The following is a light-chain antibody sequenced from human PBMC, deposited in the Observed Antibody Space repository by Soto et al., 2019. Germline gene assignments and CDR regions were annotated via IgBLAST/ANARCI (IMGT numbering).Light chain of an antibody. J-gene: IGLJ1*01. CDR2: GVN. V-gene: IGLV2-8*01. CDR1: SSDVGGYNY. Sequence: QPVLTQPPSASGSPGQSVTISCTGTSSDVGGYNYVSWYQQHPGKAPQLVIYGVNKRASGVPDRFSGSKSGNTASLTVSGLQAEDEADYYCSSYAGSNILYVFGTGTMVTVL. CDR3: SSYAGSNILYV.